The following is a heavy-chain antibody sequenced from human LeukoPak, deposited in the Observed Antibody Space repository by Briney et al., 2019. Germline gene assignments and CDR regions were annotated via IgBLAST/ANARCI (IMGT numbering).Heavy chain of an antibody. J-gene: IGHJ4*02. V-gene: IGHV3-53*01. CDR1: GFTVRNSY. Sequence: PGGSLRLSCAASGFTVRNSYMSWVRQPPGKGLEWVSSIFPSGGEIHYADSVRGRFTISRDNSKSTLSLQMNSLRAEDTAIYYCATYRQVLLPFESWGQGTLVTVSS. CDR3: ATYRQVLLPFES. CDR2: IFPSGGEI. D-gene: IGHD2-8*02.